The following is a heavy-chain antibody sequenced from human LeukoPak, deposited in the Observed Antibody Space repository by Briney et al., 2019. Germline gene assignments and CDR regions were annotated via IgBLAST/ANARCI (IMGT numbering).Heavy chain of an antibody. CDR1: GGTFSSYA. Sequence: SVKVSCKASGGTFSSYAISWVRQAPGQGLEWMGGIIPIFGTANYAQKFQGRVTMTRNTSISTAYMELSSLRSEDTAVYYCARVVSYCGGDCYLGEFDYWGQGTLVTVSS. CDR3: ARVVSYCGGDCYLGEFDY. J-gene: IGHJ4*02. CDR2: IIPIFGTA. V-gene: IGHV1-69*05. D-gene: IGHD2-21*02.